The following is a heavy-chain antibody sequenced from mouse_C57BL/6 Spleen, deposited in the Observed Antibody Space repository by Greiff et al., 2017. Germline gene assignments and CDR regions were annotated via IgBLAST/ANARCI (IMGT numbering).Heavy chain of an antibody. V-gene: IGHV7-1*01. J-gene: IGHJ3*01. D-gene: IGHD1-1*01. Sequence: EVKLVESGGGLVQSGRSLRLSCATSGFTFSDFYMEWVRQAPGKGLKWIAASRNKANDYTTEYSASVKGRFIVSRDTSQSILYLQMNALRAEDTAIYYCARESFYYGSSYWFAYWGQGTLVTVSA. CDR2: SRNKANDYTT. CDR3: ARESFYYGSSYWFAY. CDR1: GFTFSDFY.